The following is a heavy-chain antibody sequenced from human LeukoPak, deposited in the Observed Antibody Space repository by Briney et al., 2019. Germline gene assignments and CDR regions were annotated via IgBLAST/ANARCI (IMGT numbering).Heavy chain of an antibody. V-gene: IGHV3-23*01. CDR1: GFALRSYA. J-gene: IGHJ4*02. D-gene: IGHD3-10*01. CDR2: VGGFGVST. Sequence: PGGSLRLSCAASGFALRSYAMNWARRAPGKGLEWVSRVGGFGVSTYDEDSVKGRFTSSRDNSRNTLYLQMNSLRADDTAVYYCAKNRYYGHNAFDYWGQGTLVTVSS. CDR3: AKNRYYGHNAFDY.